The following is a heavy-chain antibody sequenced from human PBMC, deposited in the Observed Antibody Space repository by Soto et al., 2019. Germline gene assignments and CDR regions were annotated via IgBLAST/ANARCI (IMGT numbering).Heavy chain of an antibody. V-gene: IGHV3-23*01. Sequence: GGSLRLSCAASGFTFSSYAMSWVRQAPGKGLEWVSAISGSGGSTYYADSVKGRFTISRDNSKNTLYLQMNSLRAEDTAVYYCAKARLEMNGDYRPLIFDYWGQGTLVTVSS. CDR2: ISGSGGST. CDR3: AKARLEMNGDYRPLIFDY. D-gene: IGHD4-17*01. J-gene: IGHJ4*02. CDR1: GFTFSSYA.